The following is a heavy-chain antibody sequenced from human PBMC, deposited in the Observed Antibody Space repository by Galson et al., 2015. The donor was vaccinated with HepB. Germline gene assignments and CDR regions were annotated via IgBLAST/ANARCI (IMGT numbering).Heavy chain of an antibody. CDR1: GFTFSTYW. V-gene: IGHV3-74*01. D-gene: IGHD3-16*01. Sequence: LRLSCAVSGFTFSTYWMHWVRQAPGKGLVWVSRIDSDGSDTIYADSVKGRSFTVSRDNTKNTLYLQMNNLRAEDTAVYYCVTTSRGGSSYILDYWGQGTLVTVSS. CDR2: IDSDGSDT. J-gene: IGHJ4*02. CDR3: VTTSRGGSSYILDY.